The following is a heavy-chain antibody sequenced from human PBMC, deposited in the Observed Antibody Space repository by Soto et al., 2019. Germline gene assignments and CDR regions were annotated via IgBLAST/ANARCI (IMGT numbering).Heavy chain of an antibody. CDR3: AGGAGIAARPYYYGMDV. CDR1: GGSFSGYY. CDR2: INHSGST. Sequence: SETLSLTCAVYGGSFSGYYWSWIRQPPGKGLEWIGEINHSGSTNYNPSLKSRVTISVDTSKNQFSLKLSSVTAADTAVYYCAGGAGIAARPYYYGMDVWGQGTKVTVSS. J-gene: IGHJ6*02. D-gene: IGHD6-6*01. V-gene: IGHV4-34*01.